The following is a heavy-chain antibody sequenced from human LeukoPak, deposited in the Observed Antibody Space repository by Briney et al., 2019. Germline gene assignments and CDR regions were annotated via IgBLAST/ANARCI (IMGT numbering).Heavy chain of an antibody. V-gene: IGHV4-59*12. J-gene: IGHJ6*02. D-gene: IGHD6-6*01. CDR1: SGSINNYY. CDR3: ARVRGQLSILNYYYYYGMDV. Sequence: SETLSLTCTVSSGSINNYYWNWIRQPPGKGLEWIGYIFYSGSTNYNPSLKSRVTISVDTSKNQFSLKLSSVTAADTAVYYCARVRGQLSILNYYYYYGMDVWGQGTTVTVSS. CDR2: IFYSGST.